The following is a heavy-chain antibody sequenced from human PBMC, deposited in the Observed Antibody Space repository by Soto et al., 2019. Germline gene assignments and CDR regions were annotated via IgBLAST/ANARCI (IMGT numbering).Heavy chain of an antibody. CDR3: VATTMADYYGMDV. CDR1: GGRISSSSYY. V-gene: IGHV4-39*02. J-gene: IGHJ6*02. Sequence: SETLSLTCTVSGGRISSSSYYWGWIRQPPGKGLEWIGSIYYSGSTYYNPSLKSRVTISLDTSKNHFSLNLSSVTAADTAVYYSVATTMADYYGMDVWGQGTTVTVS. CDR2: IYYSGST. D-gene: IGHD5-12*01.